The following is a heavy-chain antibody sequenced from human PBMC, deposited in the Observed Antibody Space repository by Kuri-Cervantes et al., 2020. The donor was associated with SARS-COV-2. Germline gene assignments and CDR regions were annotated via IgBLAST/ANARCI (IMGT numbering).Heavy chain of an antibody. CDR1: GYTFTGYY. V-gene: IGHV1-8*03. CDR2: MNPNSGNT. Sequence: ASVKVSCKASGYTFTGYYMHWVRQAPGQGLEWMGWMNPNSGNTGYAQKFQGRATITRNTSISTAYMELSSLRSEDTAVYYCARGGAHDAFDIWGQGTMVTVSS. J-gene: IGHJ3*02. CDR3: ARGGAHDAFDI. D-gene: IGHD3-10*01.